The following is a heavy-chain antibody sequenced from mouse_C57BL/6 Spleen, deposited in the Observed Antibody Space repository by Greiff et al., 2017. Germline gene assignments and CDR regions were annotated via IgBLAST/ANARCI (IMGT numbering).Heavy chain of an antibody. V-gene: IGHV1-82*01. CDR2: IYPGDGDT. CDR3: AGWGTVLYAMDY. Sequence: VKLMESGPELVKPGASVKISCKASGYAFSSSWMNWVKQRPGKGLEWVGRIYPGDGDTNYDGKFTGTAILTADKSPSTAFMQLSSLTSEDSAVYFCAGWGTVLYAMDYWGQGTSVTVSS. D-gene: IGHD1-1*01. J-gene: IGHJ4*01. CDR1: GYAFSSSW.